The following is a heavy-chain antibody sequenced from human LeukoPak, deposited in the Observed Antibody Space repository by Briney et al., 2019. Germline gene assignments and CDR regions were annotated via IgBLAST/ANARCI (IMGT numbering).Heavy chain of an antibody. V-gene: IGHV3-30-3*01. CDR3: ARRDGGSCLDY. CDR2: ISYDGTTK. CDR1: GFTFSSYT. J-gene: IGHJ4*02. D-gene: IGHD2-15*01. Sequence: PGRSLRLSCAASGFTFSSYTIHWVRHAPGKGLEWVAVISYDGTTKFYADSVKGRFTISRDNSKNTLYLQMNSLRAEDTAVYYCARRDGGSCLDYWGQGTLVTVSS.